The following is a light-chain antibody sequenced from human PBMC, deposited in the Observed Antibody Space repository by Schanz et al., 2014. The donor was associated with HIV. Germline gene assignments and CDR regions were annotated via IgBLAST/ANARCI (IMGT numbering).Light chain of an antibody. J-gene: IGLJ2*01. CDR3: QSYDSSLSGSV. CDR2: GNN. Sequence: QSVLTQPPSVSGAPGQRVTISCTGSSSNIGAGYDVHWYKQLPETAPKLLMFGNNNRPSGVPDRYSGSKSGTSASLAITGLQPEDEADYYCQSYDSSLSGSVFGGGTKLTVL. CDR1: SSNIGAGYD. V-gene: IGLV1-40*01.